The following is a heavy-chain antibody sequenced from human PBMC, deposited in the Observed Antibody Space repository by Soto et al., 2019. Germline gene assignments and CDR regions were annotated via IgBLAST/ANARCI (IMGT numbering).Heavy chain of an antibody. Sequence: GASVKVSCKASGYTFTSYGISWVRQAPGQGLEWMGWISAYNGNTNYAQKLQGRVTMTTDTSKNQFSLKLSSVTAADTAVYYCARVTYSSGWLVDYWGQGTLVTVSS. CDR3: ARVTYSSGWLVDY. V-gene: IGHV1-18*01. J-gene: IGHJ4*02. CDR2: ISAYNGNT. CDR1: GYTFTSYG. D-gene: IGHD6-19*01.